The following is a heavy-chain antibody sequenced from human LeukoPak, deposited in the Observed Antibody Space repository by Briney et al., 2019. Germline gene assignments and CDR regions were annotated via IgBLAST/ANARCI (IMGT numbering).Heavy chain of an antibody. J-gene: IGHJ4*02. Sequence: GGSLRLSCAASGFTFSSYAMHWVRQAPGKGLEWVAVISYDGSNKYYADSVKGRFTISRDNSKNTLYLQMNSLRAEDTAVYYCARASIVLMVYAIDGVFDYWGQGTLVTVSS. CDR2: ISYDGSNK. CDR1: GFTFSSYA. CDR3: ARASIVLMVYAIDGVFDY. V-gene: IGHV3-30*04. D-gene: IGHD2-8*01.